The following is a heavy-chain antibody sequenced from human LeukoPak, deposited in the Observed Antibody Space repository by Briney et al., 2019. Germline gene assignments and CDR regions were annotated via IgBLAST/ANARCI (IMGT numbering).Heavy chain of an antibody. CDR1: AGSFSGYS. D-gene: IGHD2-2*02. V-gene: IGHV4-34*01. J-gene: IGHJ4*02. CDR3: ASLRLVVPAAIWRGQAGY. Sequence: SETLSLTCAVYAGSFSGYSWSWIRQPPGKGLEWIGEINHSGSTNYNPSLKSRVTISVDTSKNQFSLKLSSVTAADTAVYYCASLRLVVPAAIWRGQAGYWGQGTLVTVSS. CDR2: INHSGST.